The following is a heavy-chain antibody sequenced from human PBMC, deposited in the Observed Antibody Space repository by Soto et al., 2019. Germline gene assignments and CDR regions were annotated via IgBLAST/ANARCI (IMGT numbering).Heavy chain of an antibody. CDR2: IYYSGST. Sequence: SETLSLTCTVSGGSISSSSYYWGWIRQPPGKGLEWIGSIYYSGSTYYNPSLKSRVTISVDTSKNQFSLKLSSVTAADTAVYYCARKDCGGSCYGGYYYYMDVWGKGTTVTVSS. D-gene: IGHD2-15*01. J-gene: IGHJ6*03. CDR3: ARKDCGGSCYGGYYYYMDV. CDR1: GGSISSSSYY. V-gene: IGHV4-39*01.